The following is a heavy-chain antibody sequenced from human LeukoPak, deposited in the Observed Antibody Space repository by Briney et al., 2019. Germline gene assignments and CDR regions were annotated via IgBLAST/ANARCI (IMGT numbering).Heavy chain of an antibody. J-gene: IGHJ1*01. CDR2: INTGKGNS. Sequence: GASVKVSCKTSGYTFTNYGMHWVRQAPRQSPEWMGWINTGKGNSKSSQKFQDRVTPTRDTSASTAYMELNSLSSEDTAVYYCARVPLDDASGHYYPHWGQGTLVTVSS. CDR1: GYTFTNYG. V-gene: IGHV1-3*04. D-gene: IGHD3-22*01. CDR3: ARVPLDDASGHYYPH.